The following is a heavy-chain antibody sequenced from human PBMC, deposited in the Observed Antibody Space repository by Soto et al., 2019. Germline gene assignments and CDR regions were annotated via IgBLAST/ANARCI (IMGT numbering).Heavy chain of an antibody. CDR3: ARGTPHDYGDYYNYGMDV. CDR1: GYTVTSYD. V-gene: IGHV1-8*01. D-gene: IGHD4-17*01. Sequence: QVQLVQSGAEVKKPGASVKVSCKASGYTVTSYDINWVRQATGQGLEWMGWMNPNSGNTGYAQKFQGRVTMTRNTSRSTAYMELSSLRSEDTAVYYCARGTPHDYGDYYNYGMDVWGQGTTVTVSS. J-gene: IGHJ6*02. CDR2: MNPNSGNT.